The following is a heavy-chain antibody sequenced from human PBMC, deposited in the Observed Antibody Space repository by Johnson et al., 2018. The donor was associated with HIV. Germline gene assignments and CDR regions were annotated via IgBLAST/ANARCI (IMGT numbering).Heavy chain of an antibody. J-gene: IGHJ3*02. V-gene: IGHV3-15*01. CDR1: GFTFNNTW. CDR2: IKSEADGGTT. Sequence: VQLVESGGGLVKPGGSLRLSCATSGFTFNNTWMSWVRQAPGKGLEWLGQIKSEADGGTTDYAAPVKGKFIISRDYSKTTLYLQINSLKSEDTAVYYCATEPNAFDIWGQGTLVTVSS. CDR3: ATEPNAFDI.